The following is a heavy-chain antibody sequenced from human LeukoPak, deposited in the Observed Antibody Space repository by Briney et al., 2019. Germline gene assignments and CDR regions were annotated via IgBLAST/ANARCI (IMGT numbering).Heavy chain of an antibody. D-gene: IGHD3-10*01. CDR2: FDPEDGET. J-gene: IGHJ6*02. CDR1: GYTLTDLS. Sequence: ASVKVSCKVSGYTLTDLSMHWVRQAPGKGLEWLGGFDPEDGETIYAQKFQGRVTLAEDTSTDTAYMEPSSLRSEDTAAYYCATDIPRRVRGVVYSSFGMDVWGQGTTVTVSS. V-gene: IGHV1-24*01. CDR3: ATDIPRRVRGVVYSSFGMDV.